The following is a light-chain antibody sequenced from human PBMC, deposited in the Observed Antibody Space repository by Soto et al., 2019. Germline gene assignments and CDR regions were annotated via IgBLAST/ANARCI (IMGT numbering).Light chain of an antibody. V-gene: IGKV3D-20*01. J-gene: IGKJ5*01. CDR2: DAS. CDR3: QQYGSSPLT. Sequence: EMVLTQSPATLSLSPGERTTLSCWATQSVSSSYLACYQQKHGLAPRLLIYDASNRATGIPDRFSGSGSGTDFILTISRLEPEDFAVYYCQQYGSSPLTFGQGTRLEIK. CDR1: QSVSSSY.